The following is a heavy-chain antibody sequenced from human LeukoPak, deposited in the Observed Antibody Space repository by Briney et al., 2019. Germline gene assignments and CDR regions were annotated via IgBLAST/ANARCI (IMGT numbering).Heavy chain of an antibody. CDR2: IRYDGSNK. CDR3: ARSIAAAGTPPCY. D-gene: IGHD6-13*01. V-gene: IGHV3-33*01. CDR1: GFTFSSYG. J-gene: IGHJ4*02. Sequence: PGRSLRLSCAASGFTFSSYGMHWVRQAPGKGLEWVAVIRYDGSNKCYADSVKGRFTISRDNSKNTLYLQMNSLRAEDTAVYYCARSIAAAGTPPCYWGQGTLVTVSS.